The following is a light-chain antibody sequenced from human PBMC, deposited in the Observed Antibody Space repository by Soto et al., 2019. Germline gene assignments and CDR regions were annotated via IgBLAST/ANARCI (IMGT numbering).Light chain of an antibody. CDR2: EGS. J-gene: IGLJ2*01. Sequence: QSALTQPASVSGSPGQSITISCTGTSSDVGSYNLVSWYQQHPGKAPKLMIYEGSKRPSGVSNRFSGSKSGNTASLTISGLQAEDEADYYCCSYAGRSTFVVFGGGTKATVL. CDR1: SSDVGSYNL. V-gene: IGLV2-23*01. CDR3: CSYAGRSTFVV.